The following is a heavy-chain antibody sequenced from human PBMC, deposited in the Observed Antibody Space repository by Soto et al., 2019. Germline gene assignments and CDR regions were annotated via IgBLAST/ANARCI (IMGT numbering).Heavy chain of an antibody. V-gene: IGHV3-23*01. CDR2: ISGTGGST. J-gene: IGHJ4*02. CDR3: ALKGYSSSSSFDY. Sequence: LRLSCAASGFTFSNYAMSWVRQAPGKGLEWVSGISGTGGSTYYTDSVKGRFTISRDNSKNTLYLQMNSLRAEDTAVCYCALKGYSSSSSFDYWGQGTLVTVSS. D-gene: IGHD6-6*01. CDR1: GFTFSNYA.